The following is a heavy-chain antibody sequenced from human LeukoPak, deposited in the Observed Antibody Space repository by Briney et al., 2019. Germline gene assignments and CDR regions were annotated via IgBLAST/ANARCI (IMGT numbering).Heavy chain of an antibody. CDR3: ARESPGYSSSWYENYFDY. J-gene: IGHJ4*02. CDR1: GGSISSCY. V-gene: IGHV4-59*01. D-gene: IGHD6-13*01. CDR2: IYYSGST. Sequence: SETLSLTCTVSGGSISSCYWSWIRQPPGKGLEWIGYIYYSGSTNYNPSLKSRVTISVDTSKNQFSLKLSSVTAADTAVYYCARESPGYSSSWYENYFDYWGQGTLVTVSS.